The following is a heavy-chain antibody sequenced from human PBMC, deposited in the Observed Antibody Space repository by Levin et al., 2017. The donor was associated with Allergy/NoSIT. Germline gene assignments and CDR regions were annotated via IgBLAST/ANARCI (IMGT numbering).Heavy chain of an antibody. J-gene: IGHJ6*02. V-gene: IGHV4-59*01. CDR1: GGSISSYY. Sequence: SETLSLTCTVSGGSISSYYWSWIRQPPGKGLEWIGYIYDRGSTNYNPSLKSRVTISVDTSKNQFSLKLSSVTAADTAVYYCARDRQREMVKPSGLWGGGWTARDDYGLDVWGQGTTVTVSS. CDR2: IYDRGST. D-gene: IGHD5-24*01. CDR3: ARDRQREMVKPSGLWGGGWTARDDYGLDV.